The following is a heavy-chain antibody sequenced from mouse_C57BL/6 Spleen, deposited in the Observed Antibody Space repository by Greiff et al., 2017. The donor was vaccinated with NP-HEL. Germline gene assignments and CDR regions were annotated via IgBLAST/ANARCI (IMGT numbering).Heavy chain of an antibody. J-gene: IGHJ3*01. Sequence: EVQGVESGEGLVKPGGSLKLSCAASGFTFSSYAMSWVRQTPEKRLEWVAYISSGGDYIYYADTVKGRFTISRDNARNTLYLQMSSLKSEDTAMYYCTRGPYDSFAYWGQGTLVTVSA. D-gene: IGHD2-4*01. CDR1: GFTFSSYA. CDR3: TRGPYDSFAY. CDR2: ISSGGDYI. V-gene: IGHV5-9-1*02.